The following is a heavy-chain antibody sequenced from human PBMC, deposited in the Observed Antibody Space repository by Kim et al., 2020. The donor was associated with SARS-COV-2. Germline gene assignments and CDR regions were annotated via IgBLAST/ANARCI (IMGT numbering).Heavy chain of an antibody. CDR2: IKEDGSVK. D-gene: IGHD3-10*01. CDR1: GFTFSSYW. V-gene: IGHV3-7*01. J-gene: IGHJ5*02. CDR3: LRAYGGS. Sequence: GGSLRLSCAASGFTFSSYWMSWVRQAPGKGLEWVANIKEDGSVKQYVDSVKGRFTISRDNAINSLYLQMNSLRVEDTALYYCLRAYGGSWVQGTLVTVSS.